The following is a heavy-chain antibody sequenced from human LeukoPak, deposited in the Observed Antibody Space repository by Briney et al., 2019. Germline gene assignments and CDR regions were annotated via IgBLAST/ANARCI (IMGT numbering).Heavy chain of an antibody. CDR3: ARAPIAVAGVEVFDY. CDR2: INHSGST. Sequence: PSETLSLTCAVYGGSFSGYYWSWIRQPPGKGLEWIGEINHSGSTNYNPSLKSRVTISVDTSKNLFSLKLSSVTAADTAVYYCARAPIAVAGVEVFDYWGQGTLVTVSS. V-gene: IGHV4-34*01. CDR1: GGSFSGYY. D-gene: IGHD6-19*01. J-gene: IGHJ4*02.